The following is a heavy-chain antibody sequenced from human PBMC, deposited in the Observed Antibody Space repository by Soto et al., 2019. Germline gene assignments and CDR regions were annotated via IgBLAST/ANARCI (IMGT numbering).Heavy chain of an antibody. CDR1: GFTFSRDG. CDR2: ITDNGGST. D-gene: IGHD4-17*01. Sequence: GGSLRLSCAASGFTFSRDGMSWVSQAPGKGLEWVSLITDNGGSTYYADSVKGRFTISRDNTKNTLFQQMNSLRAEDTAVYYCAKERATTTAFDYWGQGALVTVSS. J-gene: IGHJ4*02. V-gene: IGHV3-23*01. CDR3: AKERATTTAFDY.